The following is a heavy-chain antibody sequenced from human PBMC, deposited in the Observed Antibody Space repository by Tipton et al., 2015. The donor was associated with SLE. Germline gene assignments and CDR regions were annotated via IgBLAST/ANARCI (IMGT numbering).Heavy chain of an antibody. Sequence: SLRLSCAASGFTFSSYGMHWVRQAPGKGLEWVAFIRYDGSNKYYADSVRGRFTISRDNSKNTLYLRMNSLRAEDTAVYYCAKVLEGFWSALGYWGQGTLVTVSS. V-gene: IGHV3-30*02. CDR2: IRYDGSNK. CDR1: GFTFSSYG. D-gene: IGHD3-3*01. CDR3: AKVLEGFWSALGY. J-gene: IGHJ4*02.